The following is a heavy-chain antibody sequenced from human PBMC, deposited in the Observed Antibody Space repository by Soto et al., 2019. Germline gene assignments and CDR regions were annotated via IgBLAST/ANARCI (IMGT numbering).Heavy chain of an antibody. Sequence: QVQLVESGGGVVQPGRSLRLSCAASGFTFSTYGMHWVRQAPGKGLEWVAVIWNDGITKYYADSVKGRFTISRDSSKSALYLQMNSLRAEDTAVYYCATSPAGSWYYGMGVWGQGTPVTVSS. CDR2: IWNDGITK. D-gene: IGHD5-12*01. J-gene: IGHJ6*02. CDR3: ATSPAGSWYYGMGV. V-gene: IGHV3-33*01. CDR1: GFTFSTYG.